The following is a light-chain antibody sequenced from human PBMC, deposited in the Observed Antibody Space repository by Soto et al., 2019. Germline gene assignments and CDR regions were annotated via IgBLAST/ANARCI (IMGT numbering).Light chain of an antibody. CDR3: SSYTSSSTRV. J-gene: IGLJ3*02. CDR2: EVS. Sequence: QSALTQPASVSGAPGQSITISCTGTSSDVGGYNYVSWYQQHPGKAPKLMIYEVSNRPSGGSNRFSGSKSGNAASLTISGLRGEDEADYYCSSYTSSSTRVFGGGTELTVL. CDR1: SSDVGGYNY. V-gene: IGLV2-14*01.